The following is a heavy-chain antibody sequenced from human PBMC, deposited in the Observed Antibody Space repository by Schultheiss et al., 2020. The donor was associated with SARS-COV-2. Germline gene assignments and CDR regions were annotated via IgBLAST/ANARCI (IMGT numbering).Heavy chain of an antibody. CDR1: GYTFTSYY. V-gene: IGHV1-46*01. D-gene: IGHD2-2*03. J-gene: IGHJ6*02. CDR3: ARVIGYCSSTSCYYCYGMDV. Sequence: ASVKVSCKACGYTFTSYYMHWVRQAPGQGLEWMGRINPSGGSTSYAQKFQGRVTMTRDTSTSTVYMELSSLRSEDTAVYYCARVIGYCSSTSCYYCYGMDVWGQGTTVTVSS. CDR2: INPSGGST.